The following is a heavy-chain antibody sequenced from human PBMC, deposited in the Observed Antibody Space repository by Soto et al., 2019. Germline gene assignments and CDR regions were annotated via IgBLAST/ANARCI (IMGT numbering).Heavy chain of an antibody. Sequence: GGSLRLSCAASGFTFSSYGMHWVRQAPGKGLEWVAVISYDGSNKYYADSVKGRFTISRDNSKNTLYLQMNSLRAEDTAVYYCAKAYCSSTSCHPITGTTSAAFDIWGQGTMVTVSS. CDR1: GFTFSSYG. J-gene: IGHJ3*02. D-gene: IGHD2-2*01. CDR3: AKAYCSSTSCHPITGTTSAAFDI. V-gene: IGHV3-30*18. CDR2: ISYDGSNK.